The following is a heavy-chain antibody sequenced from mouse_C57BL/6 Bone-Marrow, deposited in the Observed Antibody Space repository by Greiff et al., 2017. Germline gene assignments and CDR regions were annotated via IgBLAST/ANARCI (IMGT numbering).Heavy chain of an antibody. CDR1: GYAFTNYL. CDR2: INPGSGGT. CDR3: ARSGNGSPLYYFDY. Sequence: QVQLKQSGAELVRPGTSVTVSCKASGYAFTNYLIEWVKQRPGQGLEWIGVINPGSGGTNYNEKFKGKATLTADKSSSTAYLQRSSLTSEDSAVYFCARSGNGSPLYYFDYGGQGTTLTVSS. V-gene: IGHV1-54*01. D-gene: IGHD2-2*01. J-gene: IGHJ2*01.